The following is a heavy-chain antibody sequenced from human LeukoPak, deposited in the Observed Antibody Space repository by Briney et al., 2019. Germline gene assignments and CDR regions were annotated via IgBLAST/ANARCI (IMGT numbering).Heavy chain of an antibody. D-gene: IGHD3-16*01. V-gene: IGHV4-59*01. Sequence: SETLSLTCTVSGGSMSSSYWSWIRRPPGKGLEWIGYIYYSGSTNYNSSLKSRVTISVDTSRNQFSLNLTSVTSADTAVYFCARGDWYCDLWGRGTLVTVSS. CDR1: GGSMSSSY. CDR3: ARGDWYCDL. J-gene: IGHJ2*01. CDR2: IYYSGST.